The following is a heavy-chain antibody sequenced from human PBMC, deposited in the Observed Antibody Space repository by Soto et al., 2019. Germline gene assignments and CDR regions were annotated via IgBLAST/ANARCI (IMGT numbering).Heavy chain of an antibody. Sequence: PSETLSLTFTVSVGSISSGGYYWSWIRQHPGKGLEWIGYIYYSVSTYYNPSLKSRVTISVDTSKNQFSLKLSSVTAADPAVYYGSRDIRGYYVAWAQETLVTVSS. V-gene: IGHV4-31*03. J-gene: IGHJ5*02. D-gene: IGHD3-22*01. CDR3: SRDIRGYYVA. CDR1: VGSISSGGYY. CDR2: IYYSVST.